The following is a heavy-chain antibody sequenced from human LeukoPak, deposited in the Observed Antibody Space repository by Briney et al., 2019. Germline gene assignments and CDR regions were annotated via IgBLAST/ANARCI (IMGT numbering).Heavy chain of an antibody. V-gene: IGHV3-30*02. CDR3: AKTVGAFGVVITYYFDY. J-gene: IGHJ4*02. Sequence: GGSLRLSCAASGFTFSSYDMHWVRQAPGKGLEWVAFIRYDGSNKYYADSVKGRFTISRDNSKNTLYLQMNSLRAEDTAVYYCAKTVGAFGVVITYYFDYWGQGTLVTVSS. D-gene: IGHD3-3*01. CDR2: IRYDGSNK. CDR1: GFTFSSYD.